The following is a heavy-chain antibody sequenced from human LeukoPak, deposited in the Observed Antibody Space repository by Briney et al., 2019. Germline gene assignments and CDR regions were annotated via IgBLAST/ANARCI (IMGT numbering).Heavy chain of an antibody. CDR1: GYTFTSYY. CDR2: INPSGGST. CDR3: ARDLFERRNLNWFDP. Sequence: ASVKVSCTASGYTFTSYYMHWVRQAPGQGLEWMGKINPSGGSTSYAQKFQGRVAMTRDTSTSTVYMELSSLRSEDTAVYYCARDLFERRNLNWFDPWGQGTLVTVSS. V-gene: IGHV1-46*01. D-gene: IGHD1-1*01. J-gene: IGHJ5*02.